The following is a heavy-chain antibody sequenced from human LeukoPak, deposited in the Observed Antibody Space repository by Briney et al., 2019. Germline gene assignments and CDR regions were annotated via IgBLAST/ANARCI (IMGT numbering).Heavy chain of an antibody. D-gene: IGHD6-13*01. Sequence: GGSLRLSCAASGFTFSSYGMHWVRQAPGKGLEWVAFIRNDGSNKYYAAPMKGRATISRDNSRNTLYLQMNSLRAEYTAVYYGAKNLRSSSWYAGGADYYYYMDVWGKGTTVTISS. CDR2: IRNDGSNK. CDR1: GFTFSSYG. V-gene: IGHV3-30*02. CDR3: AKNLRSSSWYAGGADYYYYMDV. J-gene: IGHJ6*03.